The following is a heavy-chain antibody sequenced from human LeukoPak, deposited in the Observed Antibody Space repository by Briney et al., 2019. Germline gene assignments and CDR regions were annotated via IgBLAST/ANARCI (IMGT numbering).Heavy chain of an antibody. V-gene: IGHV4-59*12. CDR2: IHGSGYS. J-gene: IGHJ4*02. CDR1: GASISSWY. Sequence: SETLSLTCTVSGASISSWYWSWIRQPPGKGLEWIGNIHGSGYSNYNPSLKSRLSMSLDTSRNQFSLKLSSVTAADTAVYYCASGPLVGPFDYWGQGTLVTVSS. D-gene: IGHD2-8*02. CDR3: ASGPLVGPFDY.